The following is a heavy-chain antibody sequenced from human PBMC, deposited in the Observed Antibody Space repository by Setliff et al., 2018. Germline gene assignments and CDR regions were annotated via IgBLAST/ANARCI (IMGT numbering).Heavy chain of an antibody. D-gene: IGHD1-26*01. CDR3: ARDRGGASTRDH. V-gene: IGHV3-23*01. J-gene: IGHJ4*02. CDR2: ISGSGGST. CDR1: GFTFSSYA. Sequence: GGSLRLSCAASGFTFSSYAMSWVRQAPGKGLEWVSAISGSGGSTYYADSVKGRFTISRDNSKNTLYLQMNSRRAEDTAIYYCARDRGGASTRDHWGQGTLVTVS.